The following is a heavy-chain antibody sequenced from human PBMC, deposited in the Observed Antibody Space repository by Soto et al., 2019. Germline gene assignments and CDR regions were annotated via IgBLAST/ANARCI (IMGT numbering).Heavy chain of an antibody. CDR2: IYHSGST. J-gene: IGHJ6*02. CDR1: GGSISSGGYS. D-gene: IGHD1-1*01. Sequence: SETLSLTCAVSGGSISSGGYSWSWIRQPPGKGLEWIGYIYHSGSTYYNPSLKSRVTISVDTSKNQFSLKLSSVTAADTAVYYCARQVHYYYGMDVWGQGTTVTVSS. V-gene: IGHV4-30-2*03. CDR3: ARQVHYYYGMDV.